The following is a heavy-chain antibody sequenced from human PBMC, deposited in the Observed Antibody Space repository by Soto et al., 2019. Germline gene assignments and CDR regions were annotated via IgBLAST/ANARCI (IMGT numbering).Heavy chain of an antibody. CDR2: ST. J-gene: IGHJ4*02. Sequence: QITLKESGPTLVQPTQTLTLTCTVSGFSLTTRGMTLGWIRQPPGRAPEWLAHSTQYSPSLQSRLTFTKDTSKNQVVITMTNMDPVDTATYYCTLRQDTSRGPIYWGQGIMVTVSS. V-gene: IGHV2-5*01. D-gene: IGHD6-13*01. CDR3: TLRQDTSRGPIY. CDR1: GFSLTTRGMT.